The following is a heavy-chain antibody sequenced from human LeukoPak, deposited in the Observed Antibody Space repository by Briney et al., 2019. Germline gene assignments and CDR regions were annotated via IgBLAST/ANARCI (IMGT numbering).Heavy chain of an antibody. D-gene: IGHD2-2*01. Sequence: GESLKISCKGSGYSFTSYWISWVRQMPGKGLEWMGRIDPSDSYTNYSPSFQGHVTISADKAISTAYLQWSSLRASDTAMYYCARPALNCSSTSCYGDYYYYGMDVWGQGTTVTVSS. CDR2: IDPSDSYT. CDR1: GYSFTSYW. CDR3: ARPALNCSSTSCYGDYYYYGMDV. J-gene: IGHJ6*02. V-gene: IGHV5-10-1*01.